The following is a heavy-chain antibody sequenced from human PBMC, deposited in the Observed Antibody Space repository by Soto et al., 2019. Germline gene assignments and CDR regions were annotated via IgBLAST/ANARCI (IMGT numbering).Heavy chain of an antibody. J-gene: IGHJ6*02. CDR1: GGTFGSYA. CDR3: ARSQGSSTSLEIYYYYYYGMDV. D-gene: IGHD2-2*01. Sequence: QVQLVQSGAEVKKPGSSVKVSCKASGGTFGSYAISWVRQAPGQGLEWMGGSIPITATANYAQKFKGRVTITADESTSTASMQLSSLRSEDTAVYYCARSQGSSTSLEIYYYYYYGMDVWGQGTTVTVSS. V-gene: IGHV1-69*01. CDR2: SIPITATA.